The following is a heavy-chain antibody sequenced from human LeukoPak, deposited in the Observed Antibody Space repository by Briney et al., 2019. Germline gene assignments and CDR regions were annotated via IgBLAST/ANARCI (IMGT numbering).Heavy chain of an antibody. CDR2: INPNSGGT. V-gene: IGHV1-2*02. J-gene: IGHJ4*02. Sequence: ASVKVSCKASGYTFTGYYMHWVRQAPGQGLEWMGWINPNSGGTNYAQKFRGRVTMTEDTSTDTAYMELSRLRSDDTAVYYCARSYDSSGYWVYWGQGTLVTVSS. D-gene: IGHD3-22*01. CDR3: ARSYDSSGYWVY. CDR1: GYTFTGYY.